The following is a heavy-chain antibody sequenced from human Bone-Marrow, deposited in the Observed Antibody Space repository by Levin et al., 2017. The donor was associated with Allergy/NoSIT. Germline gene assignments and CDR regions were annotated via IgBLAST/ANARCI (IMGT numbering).Heavy chain of an antibody. J-gene: IGHJ6*02. V-gene: IGHV3-33*01. CDR2: IWYDGSNK. CDR3: ARVRGQQLANYYYYYGMDG. Sequence: GGSLRLSCAASGFTFSSYGMHWVRQAPGKGLEWVAVIWYDGSNKYYADSVKGRFTISRDNSKNTLYLQMNSLRAEDTAVYYCARVRGQQLANYYYYYGMDGWGQGTTVTVSS. D-gene: IGHD6-13*01. CDR1: GFTFSSYG.